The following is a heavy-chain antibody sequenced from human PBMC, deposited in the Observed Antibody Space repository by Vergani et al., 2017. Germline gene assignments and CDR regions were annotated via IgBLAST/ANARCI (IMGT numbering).Heavy chain of an antibody. D-gene: IGHD6-19*01. CDR3: ASANPSSGWYGXFQH. CDR2: IYYSGST. V-gene: IGHV4-39*01. CDR1: GGSISSSSYY. Sequence: QLQLQESGPGLVKPSETLSLTCTVSGGSISSSSYYWGWIRQPPGKGLEWIGSIYYSGSTYYNPSLKSRVTISVDTSKNQFSLKLSSVTAADTAVYYCASANPSSGWYGXFQHWGQGTLVTVSS. J-gene: IGHJ1*01.